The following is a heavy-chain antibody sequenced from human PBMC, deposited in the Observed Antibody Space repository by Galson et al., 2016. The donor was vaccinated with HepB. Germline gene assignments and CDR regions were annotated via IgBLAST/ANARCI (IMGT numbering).Heavy chain of an antibody. CDR3: ARVFGWSTSLGTFDI. J-gene: IGHJ3*02. CDR2: VSGVGEST. D-gene: IGHD6-13*01. Sequence: SLRLSCAASGFTFNNYAMTWVRQAPGRGLEWVSAVSGVGESTNYADSVKGRFTISRDNSKDTLYLQMSSLRAEDTAVYYCARVFGWSTSLGTFDIWGQGTMVPVSS. CDR1: GFTFNNYA. V-gene: IGHV3-23*01.